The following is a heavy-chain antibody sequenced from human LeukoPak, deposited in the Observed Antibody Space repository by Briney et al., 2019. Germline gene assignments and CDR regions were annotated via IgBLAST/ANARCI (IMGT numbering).Heavy chain of an antibody. CDR2: ISGSGGTA. CDR3: AKDQIAARPLNTEWWFDP. D-gene: IGHD6-6*01. CDR1: GFTFSIYA. Sequence: PGGSLRLSCAASGFTFSIYAMSWVRQAPGKGLEWVSAISGSGGTAYYADSVKGRFTISRDNSKNTLYLQMNSLRAEDTAVYYCAKDQIAARPLNTEWWFDPWGQGTLVTVSS. J-gene: IGHJ5*02. V-gene: IGHV3-23*01.